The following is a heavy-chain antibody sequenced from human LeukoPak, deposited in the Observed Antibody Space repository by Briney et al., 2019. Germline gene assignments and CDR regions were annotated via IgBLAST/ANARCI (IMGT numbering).Heavy chain of an antibody. CDR3: AGGQSSVVTDIPYYFDY. CDR1: GGSISSSSYY. V-gene: IGHV4-39*07. J-gene: IGHJ4*02. Sequence: SETLSLTCTVSGGSISSSSYYWGWIRQPPGKGLEWIGSIYHSGSTNYNPSLKSRVTTSVDTSKKQFSLKLSSVTAADTAVYYCAGGQSSVVTDIPYYFDYWGRGTLVTVSS. CDR2: IYHSGST. D-gene: IGHD2-21*02.